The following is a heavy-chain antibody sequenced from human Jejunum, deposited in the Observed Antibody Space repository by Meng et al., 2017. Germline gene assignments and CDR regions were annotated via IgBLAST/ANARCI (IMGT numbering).Heavy chain of an antibody. Sequence: QIQLQQSGPGLVKPSQTLSLTCAISGDSVSRNSAGWNWIRQSPLRGLEWLGRTYYRSKWYIDYAVSVKSRITINPDTSKNQFSLHLNSVTPEDTAVYYCAGGGLVRSTRGYFDYWGQGTLVTVSS. V-gene: IGHV6-1*01. CDR3: AGGGLVRSTRGYFDY. CDR2: TYYRSKWYI. CDR1: GDSVSRNSAG. D-gene: IGHD1-26*01. J-gene: IGHJ4*02.